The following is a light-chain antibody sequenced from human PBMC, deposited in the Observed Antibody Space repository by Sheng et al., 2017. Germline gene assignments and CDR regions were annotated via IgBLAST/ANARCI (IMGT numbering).Light chain of an antibody. V-gene: IGKV3-11*01. CDR1: QSVSSS. CDR3: QQRYNWPTT. J-gene: IGKJ2*01. CDR2: DAS. Sequence: EIVLTQSPATLSLSPGERATLSCRASQSVSSSLAWYQQKPGQAPRLLIYDASNRATGIPARFSGSGSGTDFTLTISSLEPEDFAVYYCQQRYNWPTTFGQGTKLEI.